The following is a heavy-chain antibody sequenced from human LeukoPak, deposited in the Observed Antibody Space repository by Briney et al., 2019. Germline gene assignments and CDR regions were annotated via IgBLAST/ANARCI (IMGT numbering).Heavy chain of an antibody. CDR2: INAGNGHT. V-gene: IGHV1-3*01. CDR3: ARGIWSARTVDYYLDY. CDR1: GYTFSNYA. Sequence: GASVKVSCKASGYTFSNYAIHWVRQAPGQRSEWMGWINAGNGHTKYSQNFQGRVTITRDSSASTAYIELSSLTSEDTAVYYCARGIWSARTVDYYLDYWGQGTLVTVSS. J-gene: IGHJ4*02. D-gene: IGHD2-21*01.